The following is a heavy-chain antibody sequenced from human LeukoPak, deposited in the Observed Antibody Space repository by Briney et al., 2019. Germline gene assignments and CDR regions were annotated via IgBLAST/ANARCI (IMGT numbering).Heavy chain of an antibody. CDR3: AKDLKGQQLVPSSFDY. J-gene: IGHJ4*02. CDR1: GFTFSDYY. CDR2: ISSSGSTI. V-gene: IGHV3-11*01. D-gene: IGHD6-13*01. Sequence: GGSLRLSCAASGFTFSDYYMSWIRQAPGKGLEWVSYISSSGSTIYYADSVKGRFTISRDNAKDSLYLQMNSLRAEDTAVYYCAKDLKGQQLVPSSFDYWGQGTLVTVSS.